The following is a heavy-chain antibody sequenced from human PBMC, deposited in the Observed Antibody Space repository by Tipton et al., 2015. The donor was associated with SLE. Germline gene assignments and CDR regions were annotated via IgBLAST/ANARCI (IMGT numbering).Heavy chain of an antibody. J-gene: IGHJ4*02. CDR1: GFTFDDYA. CDR2: IYSGGST. CDR3: AAYGEDGY. V-gene: IGHV3-53*04. D-gene: IGHD4-17*01. Sequence: SLRLSCAASGFTFDDYAMHWVRQAPGKGLEWVSVIYSGGSTYYADSVKGRFTISRHNSKNTLYLQMNSLRAEDTAVYYCAAYGEDGYWGQGTLVTVSS.